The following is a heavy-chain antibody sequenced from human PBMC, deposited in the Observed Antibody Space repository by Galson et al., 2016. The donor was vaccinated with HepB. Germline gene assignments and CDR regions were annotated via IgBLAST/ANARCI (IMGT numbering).Heavy chain of an antibody. CDR1: GFSFSNYG. Sequence: SLRLSCAASGFSFSNYGMHWVRQAPGQGLEWVAVVPSGGTTQYYADSVKGRFTISRANSKSTLYLQMDSLRIDATAVSYCAREGGTSGTYRYSFDYWGQGRLVTVYS. J-gene: IGHJ4*02. CDR2: VPSGGTTQ. CDR3: AREGGTSGTYRYSFDY. V-gene: IGHV3-30*03. D-gene: IGHD1-26*01.